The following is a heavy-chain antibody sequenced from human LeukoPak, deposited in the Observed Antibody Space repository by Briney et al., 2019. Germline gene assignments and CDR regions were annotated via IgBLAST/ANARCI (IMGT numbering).Heavy chain of an antibody. J-gene: IGHJ5*02. CDR1: GFTFSSYS. Sequence: GGSLRLSCAASGFTFSSYSMNWVRQAPGKGLEWVSYISSSSSSTIYYADSVKGRFTISRDNAKNSLYLQMNSLRAGDTAVYYCAANDCSSTSCYSFWFDPWGQGTLVTVSS. V-gene: IGHV3-48*01. D-gene: IGHD2-2*02. CDR2: ISSSSSSTI. CDR3: AANDCSSTSCYSFWFDP.